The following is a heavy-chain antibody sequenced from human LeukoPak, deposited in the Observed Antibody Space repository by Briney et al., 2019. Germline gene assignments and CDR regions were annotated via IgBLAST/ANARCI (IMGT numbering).Heavy chain of an antibody. CDR2: MNHSGST. D-gene: IGHD3-3*01. CDR3: ARLADYYDFWSGYYTGIAYYFDY. J-gene: IGHJ4*02. Sequence: SETLSLTCGVYGGSFSGCYWSWIRQPPGKGLEWIGEMNHSGSTNYNPSLKSRVTISVDTSKNQFSLKLSSVTAADTAVYYCARLADYYDFWSGYYTGIAYYFDYWGQGTLVTVSS. V-gene: IGHV4-34*01. CDR1: GGSFSGCY.